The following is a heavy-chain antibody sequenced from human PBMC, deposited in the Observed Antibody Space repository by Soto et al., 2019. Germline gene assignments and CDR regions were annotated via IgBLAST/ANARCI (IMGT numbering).Heavy chain of an antibody. CDR3: ARQGEEGYSRSFQFDY. Sequence: QLQLQESGPGLVKPSETLSLTCSVSGGSISSSSYYWGWIRQPPGKGLEWIGSIYYDGSTYYNPSLKSRVTISVDASKNQFSLRLRSVTAADTAVYYCARQGEEGYSRSFQFDYWGQGTLVTVSS. V-gene: IGHV4-39*01. CDR2: IYYDGST. D-gene: IGHD3-16*01. J-gene: IGHJ4*02. CDR1: GGSISSSSYY.